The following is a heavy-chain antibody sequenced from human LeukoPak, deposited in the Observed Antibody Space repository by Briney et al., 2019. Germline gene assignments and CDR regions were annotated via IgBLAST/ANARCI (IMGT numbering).Heavy chain of an antibody. CDR3: ARKLGFGESCYGMDV. D-gene: IGHD3-10*01. CDR2: IYHSGST. Sequence: SETLSLTCAVYGGSLSSYYWSWIRQPPGKGLEWIGYIYHSGSTNYNPSLKSRVTISVDTSKNQFSLMLSSVTAAETAVDYCARKLGFGESCYGMDVWGQGTTVTVSS. CDR1: GGSLSSYY. J-gene: IGHJ6*02. V-gene: IGHV4-59*01.